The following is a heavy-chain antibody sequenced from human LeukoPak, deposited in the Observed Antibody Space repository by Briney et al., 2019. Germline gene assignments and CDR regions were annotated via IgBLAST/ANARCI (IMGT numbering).Heavy chain of an antibody. V-gene: IGHV3-11*04. CDR2: ISSSGSTI. D-gene: IGHD4-23*01. CDR3: ARDLGWQQPEFDY. Sequence: GGSLRLSCAASGLTFSDYYMSWIRQAPGKGLEWVSYISSSGSTIYYADSVKGRFTISRDNAKNSLYLQMNSLRAEDTAVYYCARDLGWQQPEFDYWGQGTLVTVSS. J-gene: IGHJ4*02. CDR1: GLTFSDYY.